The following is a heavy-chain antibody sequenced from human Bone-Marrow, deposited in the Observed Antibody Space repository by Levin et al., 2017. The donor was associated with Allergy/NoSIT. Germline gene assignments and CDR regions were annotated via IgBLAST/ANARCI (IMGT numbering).Heavy chain of an antibody. CDR3: TTHCSSTSCYDDYYYGMDV. Sequence: PGGSLRLSCAASGFTFSNAWMSWVRQAPGKGLEWVGRIKSKTDGGTTDYAAPVKGRFTISRDDSKNTLYLQMNSLKTEDTAVYYCTTHCSSTSCYDDYYYGMDVWGQGTTVTVSS. J-gene: IGHJ6*02. CDR1: GFTFSNAW. CDR2: IKSKTDGGTT. D-gene: IGHD2-2*01. V-gene: IGHV3-15*01.